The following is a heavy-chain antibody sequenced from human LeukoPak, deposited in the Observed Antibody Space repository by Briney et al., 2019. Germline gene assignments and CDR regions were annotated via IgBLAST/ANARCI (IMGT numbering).Heavy chain of an antibody. CDR2: IYHSGST. J-gene: IGHJ4*02. V-gene: IGHV4-30-2*01. Sequence: SETLSLTCTVSGGSISSGGYYWSWIRQPPEKGLEWIGYIYHSGSTYYNPSLKSRVTISVDRSKNQFSLKLSSVTAADTAVYYCARVEDIVVVPAATFDYWGQGTLVAVSS. D-gene: IGHD2-2*01. CDR1: GGSISSGGYY. CDR3: ARVEDIVVVPAATFDY.